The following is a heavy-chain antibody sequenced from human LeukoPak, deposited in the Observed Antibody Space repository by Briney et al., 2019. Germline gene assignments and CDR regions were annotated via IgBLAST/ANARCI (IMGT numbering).Heavy chain of an antibody. D-gene: IGHD2-2*01. V-gene: IGHV3-30-3*01. CDR1: GFTFSSYA. J-gene: IGHJ4*02. CDR3: ARGPLYCSSTSCLISYYFDY. CDR2: ISYDGSNK. Sequence: PGGSLRLSCAASGFTFSSYAMHWVRQAPGKGLEWVAVISYDGSNKYYADSVKGRFTISRDNSKNTLYLQMNSLRAEDTAVYYYARGPLYCSSTSCLISYYFDYWGQGTLVTVSS.